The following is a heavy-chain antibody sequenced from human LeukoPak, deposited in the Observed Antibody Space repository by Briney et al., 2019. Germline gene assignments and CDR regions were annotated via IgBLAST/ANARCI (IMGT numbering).Heavy chain of an antibody. D-gene: IGHD3-16*02. J-gene: IGHJ4*02. V-gene: IGHV3-23*01. CDR1: GFTFSSYA. CDR3: ARDNGEIVYYFDY. Sequence: GSLRLSCAASGFTFSSYAMSWVRQAPGKGLEWVSAISGSGGSTYYADSVKGRFTISRDNSKNTLYLQMNSLRAEDTAVYYCARDNGEIVYYFDYWGQGTLVTVSS. CDR2: ISGSGGST.